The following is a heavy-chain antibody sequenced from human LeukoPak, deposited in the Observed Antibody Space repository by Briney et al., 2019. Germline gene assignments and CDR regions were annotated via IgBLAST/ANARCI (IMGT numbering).Heavy chain of an antibody. V-gene: IGHV3-7*01. CDR3: AKYYYYSSGYFTFDY. CDR1: GFTFSSYW. D-gene: IGHD3-22*01. J-gene: IGHJ4*02. CDR2: IKEDGSEK. Sequence: GGSLRLSCAASGFTFSSYWMTWVRQAPGKGLEWVANIKEDGSEKHYVDSVKGRFTISRDNAKNSLYLQMNSLRAEDTAVYYCAKYYYYSSGYFTFDYWGQGTLVTVSS.